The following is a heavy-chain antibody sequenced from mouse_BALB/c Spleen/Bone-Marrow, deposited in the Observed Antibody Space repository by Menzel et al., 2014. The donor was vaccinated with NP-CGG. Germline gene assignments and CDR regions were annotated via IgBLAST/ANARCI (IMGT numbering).Heavy chain of an antibody. Sequence: QVQLQQSGTELMKPGASVKISCKATGYTFSSYWIEWVNQRPGNGFEWIGGILPGSGSTNYNEKFKGKATFAADTSSNTAYMQLSSLTSEDSAVYYCARRGHGFAWFAYWGQGTLVTVSA. D-gene: IGHD1-2*01. V-gene: IGHV1-9*01. CDR2: ILPGSGST. J-gene: IGHJ3*01. CDR1: GYTFSSYW. CDR3: ARRGHGFAWFAY.